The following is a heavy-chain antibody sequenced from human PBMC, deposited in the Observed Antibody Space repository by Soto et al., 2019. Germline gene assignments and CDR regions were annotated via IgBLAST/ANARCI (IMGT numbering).Heavy chain of an antibody. Sequence: PSETLSLTCTVSGGSISSSSYYWGWIRQPPGKGLEWIGSIYYSGSTNYNPSLKSRVTISVDTSKNQFSLKLSSVTAADTAVYYCARDGGYRFFDYWGQGTLVTVSS. V-gene: IGHV4-39*07. J-gene: IGHJ4*02. D-gene: IGHD3-22*01. CDR3: ARDGGYRFFDY. CDR2: IYYSGST. CDR1: GGSISSSSYY.